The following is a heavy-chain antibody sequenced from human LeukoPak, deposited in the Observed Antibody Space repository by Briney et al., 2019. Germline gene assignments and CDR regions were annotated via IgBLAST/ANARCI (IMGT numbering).Heavy chain of an antibody. Sequence: GESLKISCAGSGYSFTNYWIGWVRQMPGKGLEWMGIMYPGDSEATYSPSFQGQVTISADKSISTAYLQRSSLKATDTAMYYCTRRANWGYYFDYWGQGTLVTVSS. CDR2: MYPGDSEA. D-gene: IGHD7-27*01. V-gene: IGHV5-51*01. CDR3: TRRANWGYYFDY. CDR1: GYSFTNYW. J-gene: IGHJ4*02.